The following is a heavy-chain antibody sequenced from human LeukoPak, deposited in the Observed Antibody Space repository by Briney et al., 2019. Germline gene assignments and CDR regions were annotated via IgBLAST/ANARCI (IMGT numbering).Heavy chain of an antibody. D-gene: IGHD1-26*01. CDR2: IYYSGST. CDR3: ASGELYYFDY. V-gene: IGHV4-30-4*01. CDR1: GGSISSGDYY. J-gene: IGHJ4*02. Sequence: SETLSLACTVSGGSISSGDYYWSWIRQPPGKGLEWIGYIYYSGSTYYNPSLKSRVTISVDTSKNQFSLKLSSVTAADTAVYYCASGELYYFDYWGQGTLVTVSS.